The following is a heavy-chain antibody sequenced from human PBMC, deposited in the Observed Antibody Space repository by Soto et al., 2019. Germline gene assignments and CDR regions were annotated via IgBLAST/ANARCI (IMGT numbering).Heavy chain of an antibody. CDR3: ARDDEYSGNGTDV. D-gene: IGHD3-10*01. Sequence: QVQLVESGGGVVQPGRSLRLSCAASGFTFSNYGMHWVRQAPGKGLEWVAVILNDGSNRYHADSVKDRFTISRDNWKNTLYLQMNTLRAEDTAVYYCARDDEYSGNGTDVWGQGTTVTVS. V-gene: IGHV3-33*01. CDR1: GFTFSNYG. J-gene: IGHJ6*02. CDR2: ILNDGSNR.